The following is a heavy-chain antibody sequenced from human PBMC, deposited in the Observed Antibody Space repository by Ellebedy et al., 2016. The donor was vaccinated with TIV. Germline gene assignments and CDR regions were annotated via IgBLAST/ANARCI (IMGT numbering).Heavy chain of an antibody. Sequence: GESLKISCAASGFTFGCCAMGWVRQAPGKGLEWVSVISNGGDTTYADSVKGRFTISRDNSKNTPYLLMISLRGEDTAIYYCAKDLAAGTTLRLDYWGQGTLVTVSS. CDR1: GFTFGCCA. V-gene: IGHV3-23*01. CDR3: AKDLAAGTTLRLDY. CDR2: ISNGGDTT. J-gene: IGHJ4*02. D-gene: IGHD1-7*01.